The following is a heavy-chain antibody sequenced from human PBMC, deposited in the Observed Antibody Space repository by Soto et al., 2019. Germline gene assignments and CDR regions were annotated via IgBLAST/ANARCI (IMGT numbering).Heavy chain of an antibody. Sequence: PXXSLRLSYAASGFTFSSYAMHWVLQAPGKGLEYVSAISSNGGSTYYANSVKGRFTISRDNSKNTLYLQMGSLRPEDMAVYYCARGGSIAAGLYFDYWGQGTLVTVSS. CDR1: GFTFSSYA. D-gene: IGHD6-13*01. J-gene: IGHJ4*02. CDR2: ISSNGGST. V-gene: IGHV3-64*01. CDR3: ARGGSIAAGLYFDY.